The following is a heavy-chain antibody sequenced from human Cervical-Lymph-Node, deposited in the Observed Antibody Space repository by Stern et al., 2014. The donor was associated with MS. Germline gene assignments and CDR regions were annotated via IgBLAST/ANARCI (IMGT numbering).Heavy chain of an antibody. V-gene: IGHV4-31*03. D-gene: IGHD3-16*02. CDR2: IYYTGSS. CDR3: ARVGEVSTTAAYYFDS. CDR1: GGSVTTYPFY. J-gene: IGHJ4*02. Sequence: QVQLGQSGPGLVKPSQTLSLTCTVSGGSVTTYPFYWSWIRQLPGKGLEWIGYIYYTGSSYYNPSLESRVTISFDTSKNQFSLKVNSVTAADTAVYYCARVGEVSTTAAYYFDSWGQGTLVTVSS.